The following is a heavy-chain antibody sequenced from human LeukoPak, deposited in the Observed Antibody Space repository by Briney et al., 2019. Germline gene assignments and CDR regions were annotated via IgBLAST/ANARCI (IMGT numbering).Heavy chain of an antibody. J-gene: IGHJ4*02. CDR2: INWNGGST. D-gene: IGHD6-19*01. CDR1: GFTSDDYG. CDR3: ARTNSSGWYFDY. V-gene: IGHV3-20*04. Sequence: GGSLRLSCAASGFTSDDYGMSWVRQAPGKGLEWVSGINWNGGSTGYADSVKGRSTISRDNAKNSLYQQMNSLRAEDTALYYCARTNSSGWYFDYWGQGTLVTVSS.